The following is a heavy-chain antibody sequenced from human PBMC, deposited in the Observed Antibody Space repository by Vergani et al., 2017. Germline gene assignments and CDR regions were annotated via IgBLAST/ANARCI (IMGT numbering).Heavy chain of an antibody. CDR3: ARATQEIVVVPAAYWYFDL. Sequence: QVQLQESGPGLVKPSQTLSLTCTVSGGSISSGSYYWSWIRQPAGKGLEWIGRIYTSGITNYNPSLKSRVTMSVDTSKNQFSLKLSSVTAADTAVYYCARATQEIVVVPAAYWYFDLWGRGTLVTVSS. J-gene: IGHJ2*01. D-gene: IGHD2-2*01. V-gene: IGHV4-61*02. CDR1: GGSISSGSYY. CDR2: IYTSGIT.